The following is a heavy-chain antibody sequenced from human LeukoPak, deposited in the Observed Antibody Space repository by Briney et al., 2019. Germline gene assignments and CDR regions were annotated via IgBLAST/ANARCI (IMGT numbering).Heavy chain of an antibody. J-gene: IGHJ4*02. D-gene: IGHD4-17*01. CDR3: ARRSTVTTKPLDY. V-gene: IGHV4-39*07. Sequence: KPSETLSLTCTVSGGSISSSSYYWGWIRQPPGKGLEWIGEINHSGSTNYNPSLKSRVTISVDTSKNQFSLKLSSVTAADTAVYYCARRSTVTTKPLDYWGQGTLVTVSS. CDR2: INHSGST. CDR1: GGSISSSSYY.